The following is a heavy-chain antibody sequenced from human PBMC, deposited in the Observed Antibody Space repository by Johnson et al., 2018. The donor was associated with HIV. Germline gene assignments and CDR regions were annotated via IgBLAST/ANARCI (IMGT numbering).Heavy chain of an antibody. CDR3: ATGASSTWSLGALDI. CDR1: GFTFTDHY. J-gene: IGHJ3*02. Sequence: VQLVESGGGLVQPGGSLRLSCAASGFTFTDHYMDWVRQAPGTGLEWVGRTRNKAHSYTTEYAASVKGRFPISRDDSKNSLYLQMNSLKSEDTAVYYCATGASSTWSLGALDIWGQGTMVTVSS. V-gene: IGHV3-72*01. CDR2: TRNKAHSYTT. D-gene: IGHD6-13*01.